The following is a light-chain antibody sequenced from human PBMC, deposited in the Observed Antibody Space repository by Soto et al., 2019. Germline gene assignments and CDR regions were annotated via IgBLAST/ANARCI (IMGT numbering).Light chain of an antibody. CDR2: GVS. Sequence: QSALTQPASVSGSPGQSITISCTGTASDIGNYNYVSWYQLHPGKAPKLLIYGVSNRPSGGSNRFSGSKSGNAASLTISGLQAEDEADYYCSSYTAYTTLWVFGGGTKLTVL. CDR1: ASDIGNYNY. V-gene: IGLV2-14*01. J-gene: IGLJ3*02. CDR3: SSYTAYTTLWV.